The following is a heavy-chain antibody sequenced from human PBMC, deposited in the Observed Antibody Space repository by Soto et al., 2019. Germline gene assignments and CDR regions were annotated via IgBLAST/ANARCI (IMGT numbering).Heavy chain of an antibody. V-gene: IGHV3-7*01. CDR2: INRDGSER. CDR1: GFTFSSYA. J-gene: IGHJ5*02. D-gene: IGHD3-16*01. Sequence: PGGSLRLSCAASGFTFSSYAMHWVRQAPGKGLEWVANINRDGSERYYVDSVKGRFTISRDNAKNSVYLQMNSLRAEDSAVYYCAREMGACSDSSCYPGPYDSWGQGTLVTVSS. CDR3: AREMGACSDSSCYPGPYDS.